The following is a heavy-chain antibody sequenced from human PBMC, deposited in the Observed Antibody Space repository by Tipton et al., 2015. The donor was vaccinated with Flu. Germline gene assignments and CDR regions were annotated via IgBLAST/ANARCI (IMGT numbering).Heavy chain of an antibody. CDR3: ARRDFSNYVSEPKNWFDF. CDR2: IHYSGNT. J-gene: IGHJ5*01. D-gene: IGHD4-11*01. CDR1: GGSISYSY. Sequence: LRLSCSVSGGSISYSYWSWIRQPPGRGLEWIGYIHYSGNTNYNRSLKSRVTMSVDTSKDQFSLRLTSVTAADTAVYFCARRDFSNYVSEPKNWFDFWGQGTLVTVSS. V-gene: IGHV4-59*08.